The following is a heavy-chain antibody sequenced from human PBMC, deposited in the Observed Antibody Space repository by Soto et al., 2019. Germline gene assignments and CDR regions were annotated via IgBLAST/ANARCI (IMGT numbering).Heavy chain of an antibody. J-gene: IGHJ5*02. CDR1: GASIRSTDYY. CDR3: VRNASEGAVSPHWFDR. D-gene: IGHD2-2*01. CDR2: VYYTGST. V-gene: IGHV4-30-4*01. Sequence: SETLSLTCTVSGASIRSTDYYWSWIRQAPGKGLEWIGYVYYTGSTYYNPSLMSRLTISVDTSKNQFSLKLTSVTAAETAVYYCVRNASEGAVSPHWFDRWGQGTQVTVSS.